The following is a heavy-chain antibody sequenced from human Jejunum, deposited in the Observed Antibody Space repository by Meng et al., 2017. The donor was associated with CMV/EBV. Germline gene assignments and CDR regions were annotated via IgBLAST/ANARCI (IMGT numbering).Heavy chain of an antibody. CDR3: GRNGYYSVDY. D-gene: IGHD3-22*01. Sequence: LTCAVSGDSFSSDVWWSWGRQPPGKGLEWIGEMHHGGTTTYNPSLKSRVTISLDESKTEFSLKLSSPTAADTAVYYCGRNGYYSVDYWGQGALVTVSS. CDR1: GDSFSSDVW. V-gene: IGHV4-4*02. J-gene: IGHJ4*02. CDR2: MHHGGTT.